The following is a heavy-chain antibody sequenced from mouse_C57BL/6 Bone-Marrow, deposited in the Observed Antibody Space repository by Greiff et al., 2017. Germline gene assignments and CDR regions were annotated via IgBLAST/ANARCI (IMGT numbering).Heavy chain of an antibody. V-gene: IGHV1-18*01. CDR3: ARSGSYDGYYGFAY. Sequence: VQLQQSGPELVKPGASVKIPCKASGYTFTDYNMDWVKQSHGKSLEWIGDINPNNGGTIYTQQFKGKATLTVDKSSSTAYMELRSLTSEDTAVYYCARSGSYDGYYGFAYWGQETLVTVSA. CDR1: GYTFTDYN. D-gene: IGHD2-3*01. CDR2: INPNNGGT. J-gene: IGHJ3*01.